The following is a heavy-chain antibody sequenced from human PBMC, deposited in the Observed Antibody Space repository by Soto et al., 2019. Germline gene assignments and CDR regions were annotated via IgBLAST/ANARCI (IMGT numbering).Heavy chain of an antibody. CDR1: GYSISSGYY. CDR2: IYHSGST. CDR3: AGSYGWFDP. D-gene: IGHD5-18*01. V-gene: IGHV4-38-2*01. J-gene: IGHJ5*02. Sequence: PSETLSLTCAVSGYSISSGYYWGWIRQPPGKGLEWIGSIYHSGSTYYNPSLKSRVTISVDTSKNQFSLKLSSVTTADTAVYYCAGSYGWFDPWGQGTLVTVSS.